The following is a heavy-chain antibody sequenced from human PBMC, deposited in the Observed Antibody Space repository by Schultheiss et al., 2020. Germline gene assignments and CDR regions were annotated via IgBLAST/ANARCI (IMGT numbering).Heavy chain of an antibody. D-gene: IGHD3-10*01. J-gene: IGHJ5*02. CDR2: IYYSGST. V-gene: IGHV4-39*01. CDR3: ARSMVRGLNWFDP. CDR1: GGSISSGDYY. Sequence: SETLSLTCTVSGGSISSGDYYWSWIRQPPGKGLEWIGSIYYSGSTYYNPSLKSRVTISVDTSKNQFSLKLSSVTAADTAVYYCARSMVRGLNWFDPWGQGTLVTVSS.